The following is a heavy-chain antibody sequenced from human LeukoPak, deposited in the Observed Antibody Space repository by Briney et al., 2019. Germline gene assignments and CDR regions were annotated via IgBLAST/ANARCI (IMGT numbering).Heavy chain of an antibody. CDR2: IRSKVFGGTT. CDR1: GFTFGDYA. CDR3: SRLCSYYYAGSGYLNFDY. Sequence: KSGGSLRLSCTASGFTFGDYAMSWFRQAPGKGLEWVGFIRSKVFGGTTEYAASVKGRFTISRDDSRSIAYLQMSTLKTEDTAVYYCSRLCSYYYAGSGYLNFDYWGQGALVTVSS. J-gene: IGHJ4*02. D-gene: IGHD3-22*01. V-gene: IGHV3-49*05.